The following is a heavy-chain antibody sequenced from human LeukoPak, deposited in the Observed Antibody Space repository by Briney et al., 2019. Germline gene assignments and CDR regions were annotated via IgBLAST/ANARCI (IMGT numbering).Heavy chain of an antibody. CDR3: ARSEPEGIYYFDY. CDR1: GGSISSSSYY. D-gene: IGHD1-14*01. J-gene: IGHJ4*02. Sequence: SSETLSLTCTVSGGSISSSSYYWGWIRQPPGKGLEWIGSIYYSGSTYYNPSLKSRVTISIDTSKNQFSLKLSSVTAADTAVYYCARSEPEGIYYFDYWGQGTLVTVSS. V-gene: IGHV4-39*07. CDR2: IYYSGST.